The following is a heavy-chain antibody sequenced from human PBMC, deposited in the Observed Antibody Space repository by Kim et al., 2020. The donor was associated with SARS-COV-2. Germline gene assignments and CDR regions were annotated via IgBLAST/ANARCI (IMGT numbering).Heavy chain of an antibody. D-gene: IGHD6-19*01. CDR2: MHPNSGGT. CDR1: GYTFTGYY. CDR3: ATDAGYSGGWIPDY. J-gene: IGHJ4*02. V-gene: IGHV1-2*06. Sequence: ASVKVSCKASGYTFTGYYMHWVRQAPGQGLEWMGRMHPNSGGTNYAQDFQGRVTMTRDTSISTAYMELTSLRSDDTSAYYCATDAGYSGGWIPDYWGQGTLVTVSS.